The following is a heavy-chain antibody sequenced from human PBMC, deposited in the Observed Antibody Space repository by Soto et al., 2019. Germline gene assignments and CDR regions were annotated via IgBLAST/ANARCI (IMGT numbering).Heavy chain of an antibody. CDR2: ISSEGSHT. J-gene: IGHJ4*02. CDR1: GFTFSIYA. CDR3: TRSREMYF. Sequence: QVQLVESGGGVVQPGRSLRLSCAASGFTFSIYAMHWVRQAQGKGLEWVAGISSEGSHTYYADSVKGRFTISRDNTKNTLALQMNSLRAEDTAGYYCTRSREMYFRGEGALVSVSS. D-gene: IGHD2-8*01. V-gene: IGHV3-30*04.